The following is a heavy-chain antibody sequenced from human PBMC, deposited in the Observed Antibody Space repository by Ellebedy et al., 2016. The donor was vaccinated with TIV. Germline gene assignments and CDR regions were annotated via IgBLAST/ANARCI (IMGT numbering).Heavy chain of an antibody. CDR3: ATAVRGGLRLGDLSLYRAFDI. D-gene: IGHD3-16*02. V-gene: IGHV1-8*01. CDR1: GDTFTSYD. Sequence: AASVKVSCKASGDTFTSYDINWVRQDSGQGPEWMGWMNPNSGNTGYAQKFQGRVIMTRNTTISTAYMDLSSLLSEDTAVYDWATAVRGGLRLGDLSLYRAFDIWGQGTMVTVSS. J-gene: IGHJ3*02. CDR2: MNPNSGNT.